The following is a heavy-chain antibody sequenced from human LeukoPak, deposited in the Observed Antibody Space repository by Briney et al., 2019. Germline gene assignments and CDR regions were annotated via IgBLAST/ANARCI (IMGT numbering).Heavy chain of an antibody. V-gene: IGHV3-7*04. CDR2: IKDDGRDK. J-gene: IGHJ4*02. D-gene: IGHD1-26*01. Sequence: PGGSLRLSCAASGFTFSSSWMTWARQAPGKGLEWVASIKDDGRDKYYVDSVKGRFTISRDNAKNSAFLQMNSLRAEDTAVYYCAKDPGRGFDYWGQGALVTVSS. CDR3: AKDPGRGFDY. CDR1: GFTFSSSW.